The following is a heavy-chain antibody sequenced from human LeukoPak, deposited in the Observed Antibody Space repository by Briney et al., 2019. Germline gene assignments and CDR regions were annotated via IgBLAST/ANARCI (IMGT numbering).Heavy chain of an antibody. CDR3: ARGSISTWYFYYMDV. CDR1: GYTFTGYY. J-gene: IGHJ6*03. D-gene: IGHD3-10*01. V-gene: IGHV1-2*02. Sequence: VASVKVSCKASGYTFTGYYMHWVRQAPGQGLEWMGWINPNSGGTNYAQKFQGRVTMTRDTSISTAYMELSRLRSDDTAVYYCARGSISTWYFYYMDVWGKGTTVTVSS. CDR2: INPNSGGT.